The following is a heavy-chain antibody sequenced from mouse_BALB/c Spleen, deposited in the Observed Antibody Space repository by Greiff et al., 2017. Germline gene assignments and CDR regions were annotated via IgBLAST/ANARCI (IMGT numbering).Heavy chain of an antibody. CDR2: ISSGSSTI. V-gene: IGHV5-17*02. Sequence: EVQLQESGGGLVQPGGSRKLSCAASGFTFSSFGLHWVLQAPAKGLEWVAYISSGSSTIYYADTVKGRFTISRDNPKNTLFLQMTSLRSEDTAMYGGATKSDYYDYDGDWFANWGQEKLVTVSA. D-gene: IGHD2-4*01. CDR3: ATKSDYYDYDGDWFAN. J-gene: IGHJ3*01. CDR1: GFTFSSFG.